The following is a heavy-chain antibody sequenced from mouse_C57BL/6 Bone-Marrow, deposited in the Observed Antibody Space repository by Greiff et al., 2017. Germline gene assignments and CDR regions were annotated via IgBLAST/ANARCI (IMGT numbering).Heavy chain of an antibody. CDR3: ARDYGSSYWYFDV. J-gene: IGHJ1*03. V-gene: IGHV1-85*01. Sequence: VKLMESGPELVKPGASVTLSCKASGYTFTSYDINWVKQRPGQGLEWIGWIYPRDGSTKYNAKFKGKATLTVDTSSITAYMELHSLTSEDSAVYFCARDYGSSYWYFDVWGTGTTVTVSS. CDR1: GYTFTSYD. D-gene: IGHD1-1*01. CDR2: IYPRDGST.